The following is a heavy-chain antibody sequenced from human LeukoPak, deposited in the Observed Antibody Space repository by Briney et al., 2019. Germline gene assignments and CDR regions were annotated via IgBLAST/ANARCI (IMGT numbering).Heavy chain of an antibody. Sequence: GGSLRLSCAASGFTFSRYRMTWVRQAPGKGLEWVANINRDGSERYYVDSVKGRFTISRDDAKSSLYLQMNSLRAEDTAVYYCARRNAMDVWGQGTTVIVFS. V-gene: IGHV3-7*03. CDR2: INRDGSER. CDR3: ARRNAMDV. CDR1: GFTFSRYR. J-gene: IGHJ6*02.